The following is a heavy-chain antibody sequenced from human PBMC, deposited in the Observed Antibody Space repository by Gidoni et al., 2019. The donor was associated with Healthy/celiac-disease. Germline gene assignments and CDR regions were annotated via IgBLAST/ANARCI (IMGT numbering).Heavy chain of an antibody. CDR2: IRCNSSSI. CDR3: SKDIGHAPAAGTGYFDY. D-gene: IGHD6-13*01. Sequence: EVRLVESGGGLVQPGESLGLPCDAPGLPFDDYAMHWVRQAHGKGLERVSGIRCNSSSICYADSVKVRFTISRDNAKNSLYLQMNMLRVEDTASYFCSKDIGHAPAAGTGYFDYWGQGTLVTVSS. CDR1: GLPFDDYA. J-gene: IGHJ4*02. V-gene: IGHV3-9*01.